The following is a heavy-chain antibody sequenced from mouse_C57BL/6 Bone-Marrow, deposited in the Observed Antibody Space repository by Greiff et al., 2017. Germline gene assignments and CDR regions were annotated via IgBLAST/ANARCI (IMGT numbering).Heavy chain of an antibody. V-gene: IGHV1-19*01. J-gene: IGHJ3*01. CDR2: INPYNGGT. CDR3: AREGGFHFAY. CDR1: GYTFTDYY. Sequence: EVQLQQSGPVLVKPGASVKMSCKASGYTFTDYYMNWVKQSHGKSLEWIGVINPYNGGTSYNQKFKGKATLTVDKTSSTTYMGLTSLTSEDSAVSYCAREGGFHFAYWGQGTLVTVSA.